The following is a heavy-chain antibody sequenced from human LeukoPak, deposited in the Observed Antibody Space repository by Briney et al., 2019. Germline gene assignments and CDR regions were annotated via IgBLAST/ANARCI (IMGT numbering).Heavy chain of an antibody. CDR2: ISSSSSYI. Sequence: GGSLRLSCAASGFTFSSYSMNWVRQAPGKGLEWVSSISSSSSYIYYADSMKGRFTISRDNAKNSLYLQMNSLRAEDTAVYYCAELGITMIGGVWGKGTTVTISS. D-gene: IGHD3-10*02. CDR1: GFTFSSYS. J-gene: IGHJ6*04. CDR3: AELGITMIGGV. V-gene: IGHV3-21*01.